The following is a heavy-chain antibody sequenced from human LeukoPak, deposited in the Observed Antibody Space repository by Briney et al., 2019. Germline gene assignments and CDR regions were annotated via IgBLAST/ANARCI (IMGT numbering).Heavy chain of an antibody. J-gene: IGHJ5*02. V-gene: IGHV4-34*01. CDR3: ARGGGTDSHRNWFDP. Sequence: SETLSLTCAVYGGSFSGYYWSWIRQPPGKGLEWIGEINHSGSTNYNPSLKSRVTISADTSKNQFSLKLSSVTAADTAVYYCARGGGTDSHRNWFDPWGQRTLVTVSS. CDR1: GGSFSGYY. CDR2: INHSGST. D-gene: IGHD1-1*01.